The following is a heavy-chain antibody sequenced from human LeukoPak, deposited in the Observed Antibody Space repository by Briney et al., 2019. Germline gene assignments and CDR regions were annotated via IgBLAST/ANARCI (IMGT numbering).Heavy chain of an antibody. J-gene: IGHJ4*02. V-gene: IGHV4-34*01. CDR2: INHSGST. D-gene: IGHD5-18*01. CDR1: GGSFSGYY. Sequence: PSETLSLTCAVYGGSFSGYYWSWIRQPPGEGLEWIGEINHSGSTNYNPSLKSRVTISVDTSKNQFSLKLSSVTAADTAVYYCARERGYNYWSYFDYWGQGTLVTVSS. CDR3: ARERGYNYWSYFDY.